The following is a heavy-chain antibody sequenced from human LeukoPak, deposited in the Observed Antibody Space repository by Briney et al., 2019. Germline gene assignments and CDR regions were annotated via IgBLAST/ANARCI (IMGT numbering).Heavy chain of an antibody. CDR1: GDSVSSNSAA. V-gene: IGHV6-1*01. Sequence: SQTLSLTCAISGDSVSSNSAAWNWIRQSPSRGLEWLGRTYYRSAWFKDYAVSVKSRITINPDTSKNQLSLQLNSVTPEDTAVYYCARGVSNTRGDWLDPWGQGTLVTVSS. J-gene: IGHJ5*02. CDR2: TYYRSAWFK. CDR3: ARGVSNTRGDWLDP. D-gene: IGHD6-13*01.